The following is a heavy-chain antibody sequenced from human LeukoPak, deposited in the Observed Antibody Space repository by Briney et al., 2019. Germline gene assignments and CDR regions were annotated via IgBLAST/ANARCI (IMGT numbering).Heavy chain of an antibody. Sequence: GGSLRLSCAASGFTFSSYWMSWVRQAPGKGLEWVANIKQDGSEKYYVDSVKGRFTISRDNAKNSLYLQMNSLRAEDTAVYYCARDLYYYDSSGPLYHMDVWGKGTTVTVSS. CDR3: ARDLYYYDSSGPLYHMDV. CDR1: GFTFSSYW. V-gene: IGHV3-7*01. J-gene: IGHJ6*03. CDR2: IKQDGSEK. D-gene: IGHD3-22*01.